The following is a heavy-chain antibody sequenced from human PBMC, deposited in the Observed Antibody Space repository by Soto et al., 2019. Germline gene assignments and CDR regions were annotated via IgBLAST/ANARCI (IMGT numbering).Heavy chain of an antibody. J-gene: IGHJ5*02. V-gene: IGHV4-61*01. Sequence: SETLSLTCTVSGGSVSSGSYYWSWIRQPPGKGLEWIGYIYYSGSTNYNPSLKSRVTISVDTSKNQFSLKLSSVTAADTAVYYCARAIYYYDSSGLSPWFDPWGQGTLVTVSS. CDR3: ARAIYYYDSSGLSPWFDP. D-gene: IGHD3-22*01. CDR1: GGSVSSGSYY. CDR2: IYYSGST.